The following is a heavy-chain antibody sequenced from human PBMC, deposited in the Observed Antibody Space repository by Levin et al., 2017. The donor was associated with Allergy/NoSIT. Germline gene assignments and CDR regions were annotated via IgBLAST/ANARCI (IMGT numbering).Heavy chain of an antibody. CDR1: GFTFSSYA. J-gene: IGHJ4*02. CDR3: AMSPNHYGSGSYHPN. V-gene: IGHV3-30-3*01. CDR2: ISYDGSNK. D-gene: IGHD3-10*01. Sequence: PGGSLRLSCAASGFTFSSYAMHWVRQAPGKGLEWVAVISYDGSNKYYADSVKGRFTISRDNSKNTLYLQMNSLRAEDTAVYYCAMSPNHYGSGSYHPNWGQGTLVTVSS.